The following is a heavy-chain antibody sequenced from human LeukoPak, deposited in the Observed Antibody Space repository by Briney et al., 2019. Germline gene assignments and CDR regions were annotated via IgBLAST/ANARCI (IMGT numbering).Heavy chain of an antibody. Sequence: SETLSLTCAVYGVSFSDYYWSWIRQPPGKGLEWIGYIYYSGSTNYNPSLKSRVTISVDTSKNQFSLKLSSVTAADTAVYYCARWVGATDYFDYWGQGTLVTVSS. CDR2: IYYSGST. CDR3: ARWVGATDYFDY. D-gene: IGHD1-26*01. V-gene: IGHV4-59*01. J-gene: IGHJ4*02. CDR1: GVSFSDYY.